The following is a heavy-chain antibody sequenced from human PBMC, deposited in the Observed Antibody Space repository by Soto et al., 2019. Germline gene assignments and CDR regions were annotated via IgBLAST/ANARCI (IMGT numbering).Heavy chain of an antibody. CDR1: GFTFSSYA. Sequence: EVQLVESGGGLVQPGGSLRLSCAASGFTFSSYAMHWVRQAPGKGLEYVSAISSNGGSTYYANSVKGRFTISRDNSKHTLYLQMGSLRAEDMDVYYCARRDGYNFDYWGQGTLVTVSS. V-gene: IGHV3-64*01. J-gene: IGHJ4*02. D-gene: IGHD5-12*01. CDR2: ISSNGGST. CDR3: ARRDGYNFDY.